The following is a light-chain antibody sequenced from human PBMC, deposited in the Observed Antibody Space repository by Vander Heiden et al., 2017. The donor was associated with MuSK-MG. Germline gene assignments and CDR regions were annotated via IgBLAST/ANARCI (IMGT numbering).Light chain of an antibody. Sequence: QSVLTQEPSVSGAPGQRVTISCSGSNSNIGAGYAVHWYQQFPGKAPKLLIYDDTSRPSGGPDRFSGSKSGISASLVITGLHVEDEADYYCQSFDNRLSGTYVFGTGTKVAVL. CDR2: DDT. CDR1: NSNIGAGYA. V-gene: IGLV1-40*01. CDR3: QSFDNRLSGTYV. J-gene: IGLJ1*01.